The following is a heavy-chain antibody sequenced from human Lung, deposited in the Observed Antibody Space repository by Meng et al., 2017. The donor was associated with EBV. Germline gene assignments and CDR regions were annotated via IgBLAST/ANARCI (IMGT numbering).Heavy chain of an antibody. CDR3: ARGKLSGYRYFDY. CDR2: IYHSGST. J-gene: IGHJ4*02. CDR1: GGSISRSNW. D-gene: IGHD3-3*01. V-gene: IGHV4-4*02. Sequence: AQLRESGPGLVKPSGTLSLPCAVSGGSISRSNWWSWVRQPPGKGLEWIGEIYHSGSTNYNPSLKSRVTISVDKSKNQFSLKLSSVTAADTAVYYCARGKLSGYRYFDYWGQGTLVTVSS.